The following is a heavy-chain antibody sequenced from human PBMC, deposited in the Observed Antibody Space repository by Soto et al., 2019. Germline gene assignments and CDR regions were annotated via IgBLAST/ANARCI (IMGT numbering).Heavy chain of an antibody. CDR1: GFQISNYA. V-gene: IGHV3-23*01. J-gene: IGHJ4*02. CDR3: AKDRRAGGNSAFYFDF. CDR2: ICATGGGT. D-gene: IGHD3-16*01. Sequence: GGSLRLSCAASGFQISNYALSWGRQAPGKGLEWVSLICATGGGTYYADSVKGRFTISRDNSHNTLYLPVHSLTAEDTAVYYCAKDRRAGGNSAFYFDFWGQGAQVTVSS.